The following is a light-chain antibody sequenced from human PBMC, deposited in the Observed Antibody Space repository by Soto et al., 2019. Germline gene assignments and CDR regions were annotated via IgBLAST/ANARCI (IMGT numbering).Light chain of an antibody. V-gene: IGLV1-51*01. CDR1: SSNLGDNT. CDR2: DDN. J-gene: IGLJ1*01. CDR3: GSWDSSLSAYV. Sequence: QLVLTQPPSASGTPGQRVTISCSGSSSNLGDNTVNWYQQLPGTAPKLLIYDDNKRPSGIPDRFSGSKSGTSATLGITGFQTGDEADYYCGSWDSSLSAYVFGTGTKVTVL.